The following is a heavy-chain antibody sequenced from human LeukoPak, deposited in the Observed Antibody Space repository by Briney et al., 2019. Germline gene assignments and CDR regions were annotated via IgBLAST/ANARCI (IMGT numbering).Heavy chain of an antibody. CDR3: ARAGPTYYYDSSGYPVDY. CDR1: GSSISSGGYY. V-gene: IGHV4-31*03. Sequence: SETLSLTCTVSGSSISSGGYYWSWIRQHPGKGLEWIGYIYYSGSTYYNPSLKSRVTISVDTSKNQFSLKLSSVTAADTAVYYCARAGPTYYYDSSGYPVDYWGQGTLVTVSS. CDR2: IYYSGST. J-gene: IGHJ4*02. D-gene: IGHD3-22*01.